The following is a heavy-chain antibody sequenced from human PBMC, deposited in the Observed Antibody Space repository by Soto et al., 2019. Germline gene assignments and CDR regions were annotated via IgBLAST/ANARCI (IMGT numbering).Heavy chain of an antibody. CDR1: NGSIVTYY. CDR3: AFRLAEATTTGDGFDI. D-gene: IGHD1-26*01. CDR2: VYYSGST. V-gene: IGHV4-59*01. J-gene: IGHJ3*02. Sequence: QVQLQESGPGLVKPSETLSRTCTVSNGSIVTYYWRWIRQPPGKGLEWIGFVYYSGSTNYNPSLRSRVNLSVDMGTTQLSPWLSSVAVAETAVYYCAFRLAEATTTGDGFDIWGQGTMVTVSS.